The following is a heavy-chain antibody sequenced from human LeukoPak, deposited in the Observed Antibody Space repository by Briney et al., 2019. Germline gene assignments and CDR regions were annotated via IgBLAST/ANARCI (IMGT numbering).Heavy chain of an antibody. CDR2: VSYSGNT. V-gene: IGHV4-59*01. Sequence: PSETLSLTCVVSGGSMNTYYWSWIRQPPGKGLEWIGYVSYSGNTHYNASLKSRVTMSVDTSKNQFSLQLNSLTAADTAVYYGARGVVSATLFWFDPWGQGTLVTVSS. J-gene: IGHJ5*02. CDR1: GGSMNTYY. CDR3: ARGVVSATLFWFDP.